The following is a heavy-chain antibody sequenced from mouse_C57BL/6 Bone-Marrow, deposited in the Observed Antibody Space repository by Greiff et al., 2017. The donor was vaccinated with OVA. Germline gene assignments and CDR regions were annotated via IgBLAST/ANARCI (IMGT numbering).Heavy chain of an antibody. CDR3: ARDDDGYTGGYAMDY. J-gene: IGHJ4*01. CDR2: IDPSDSYT. D-gene: IGHD2-3*01. CDR1: GYTFTSYW. Sequence: VQLQESGAELVKPGASVKLSCKASGYTFTSYWMQWVKQRPGQGLEWIGEIDPSDSYTNYNQKFKGKATLTVDTSSSTAYMQLSSLTSEDSAVYYCARDDDGYTGGYAMDYWGQGTSVTVSS. V-gene: IGHV1-50*01.